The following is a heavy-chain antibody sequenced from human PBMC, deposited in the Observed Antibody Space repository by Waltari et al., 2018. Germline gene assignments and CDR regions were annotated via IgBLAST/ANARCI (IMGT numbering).Heavy chain of an antibody. D-gene: IGHD5-12*01. CDR3: ARGVSGYDLVSRNYFDY. J-gene: IGHJ4*02. Sequence: QVQLVQSGAGVKKPGSSVKVSCKASGGTFSSYAISWVRPAPGQGLEWMGGIIPIFGTANYAQKFQGRVTITADESTSTAYMELSSLRSEDTAVYYCARGVSGYDLVSRNYFDYWGQGTLVTVSS. CDR1: GGTFSSYA. V-gene: IGHV1-69*12. CDR2: IIPIFGTA.